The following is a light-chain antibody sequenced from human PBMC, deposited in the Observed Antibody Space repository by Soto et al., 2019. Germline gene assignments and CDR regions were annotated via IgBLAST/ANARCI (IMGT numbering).Light chain of an antibody. Sequence: DIQMTQSPSTLSASVGDRVTITCRASQSISDWLAWYQQKPGKAPKLLIYKASSLESGVPSRFSGSGSGTDVTLTISSLQPDDFATYYCKQYNSYSRTFGQGTKVEV. J-gene: IGKJ1*01. CDR3: KQYNSYSRT. V-gene: IGKV1-5*03. CDR1: QSISDW. CDR2: KAS.